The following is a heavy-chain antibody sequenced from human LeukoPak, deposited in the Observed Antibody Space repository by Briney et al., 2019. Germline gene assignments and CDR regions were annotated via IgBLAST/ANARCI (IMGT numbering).Heavy chain of an antibody. D-gene: IGHD3-10*01. Sequence: GSLRLSCAASGFSFSSYAMTWVRRAPGKGLEWVSGISGGGDFTYYVDSVKGRFTISRDNSKNTLYLQMNSLRAEDTAVYYCAREYYYGSGSYENWFDPWGQGTLVTVSS. CDR2: ISGGGDFT. V-gene: IGHV3-23*01. CDR1: GFSFSSYA. CDR3: AREYYYGSGSYENWFDP. J-gene: IGHJ5*02.